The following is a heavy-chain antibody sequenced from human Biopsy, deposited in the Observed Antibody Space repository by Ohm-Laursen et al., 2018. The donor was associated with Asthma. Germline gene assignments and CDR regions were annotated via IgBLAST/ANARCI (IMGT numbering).Heavy chain of an antibody. CDR3: ARGQKSAGDRWFDP. Sequence: ASVKVSCNASGYTFIGCHIHWMRQAPGQGLEWMGRINPNSGGANYAQKFQGRVTMTRDTSISTAYMEVSRLRSDDTAVYYCARGQKSAGDRWFDPWGQGTLDTVSS. J-gene: IGHJ5*02. D-gene: IGHD6-13*01. V-gene: IGHV1-2*06. CDR2: INPNSGGA. CDR1: GYTFIGCH.